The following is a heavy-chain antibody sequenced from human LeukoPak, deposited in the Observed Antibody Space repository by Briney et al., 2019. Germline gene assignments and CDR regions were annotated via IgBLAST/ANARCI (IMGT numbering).Heavy chain of an antibody. CDR1: GGPLRGYY. V-gene: IGHV4-34*01. Sequence: SETLSLICAVYGGPLRGYYWSWIRQPPGKGLEWIGEINHSGCTNYNPSLKSRVTISVDTSKNQFSLKLSSVTAADTAVYYCARVRILWFGELDAFDIWGQGTMVTVSS. CDR2: INHSGCT. CDR3: ARVRILWFGELDAFDI. J-gene: IGHJ3*02. D-gene: IGHD3-10*01.